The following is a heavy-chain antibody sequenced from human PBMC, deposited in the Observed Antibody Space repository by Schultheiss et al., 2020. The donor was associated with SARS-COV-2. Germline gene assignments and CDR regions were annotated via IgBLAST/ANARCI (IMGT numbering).Heavy chain of an antibody. CDR2: IKSKTDGGTT. J-gene: IGHJ4*02. CDR1: GFTFSNAW. CDR3: TTIYDFWSGYYGSGFVDY. Sequence: GGSLRLSCAASGFTFSNAWMSWVRQAPGKGLEWVGRIKSKTDGGTTDYAVPVKGRFTISRDDSKNTLYLQMNSLKTEDTAVYYCTTIYDFWSGYYGSGFVDYWGQGTLVTVSS. V-gene: IGHV3-15*01. D-gene: IGHD3-3*01.